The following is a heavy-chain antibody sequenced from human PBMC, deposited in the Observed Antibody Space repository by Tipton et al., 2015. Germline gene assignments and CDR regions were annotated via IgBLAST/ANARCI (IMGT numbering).Heavy chain of an antibody. D-gene: IGHD3-22*01. J-gene: IGHJ4*02. CDR1: GDSISSSSW. V-gene: IGHV4-4*02. CDR2: IHHGGTT. CDR3: AREGWNSDSSGYDY. Sequence: LSLTCTVSGDSISSSSWWTWVRQPPGKGLEWIGEIHHGGTTNYNPSLKSRVTMSVDTSKNQFSLQLSSVTAADTAVYYCAREGWNSDSSGYDYWGQGTLVTFSS.